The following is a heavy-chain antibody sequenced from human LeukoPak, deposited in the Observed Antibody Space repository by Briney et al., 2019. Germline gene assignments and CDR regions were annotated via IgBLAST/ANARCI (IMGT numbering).Heavy chain of an antibody. J-gene: IGHJ4*02. D-gene: IGHD5-18*01. CDR2: ISGSSGST. CDR3: ASARGSNYGSLGD. CDR1: GFTFSRNS. Sequence: GGSLRLSCAASGFTFSRNSMTWVRQAPGKGLEWVSSISGSSGSTYYAVSVKGRFTISRDNSRNTLYLQMNSLRAEDTAVYYCASARGSNYGSLGDWGQGTLVTVSS. V-gene: IGHV3-23*01.